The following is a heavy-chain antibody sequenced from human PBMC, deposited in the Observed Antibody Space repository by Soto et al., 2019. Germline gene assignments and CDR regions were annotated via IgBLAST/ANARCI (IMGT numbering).Heavy chain of an antibody. CDR2: ISAYNGKT. J-gene: IGHJ3*02. CDR3: ATDYYDSSGYDAFDI. CDR1: GYTFTNYG. D-gene: IGHD3-22*01. V-gene: IGHV1-18*04. Sequence: QVQLVQSGAEVKKPGASVKVSCKTSGYTFTNYGINWVRQAPGQGLEWMGWISAYNGKTNYAQKFQGRVTITADESTSTAYMELSSLRSEDTAVYYCATDYYDSSGYDAFDIWGQGTMVTVSS.